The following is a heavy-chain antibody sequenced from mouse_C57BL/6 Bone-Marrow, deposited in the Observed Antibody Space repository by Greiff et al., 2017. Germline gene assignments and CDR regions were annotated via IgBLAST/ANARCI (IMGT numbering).Heavy chain of an antibody. CDR2: IDPENGDT. CDR3: SATDSGSGPFFGY. V-gene: IGHV14-4*01. Sequence: EVQLQQSGAELVRPGASVKLSCTASGFNIKDDYMHWVKQRPEQGLEWIGWIDPENGDTEYAAKFQGKATITADTSSNTAYLQLSSLTSEDTAVYYCSATDSGSGPFFGYWGRGTTLTVSS. J-gene: IGHJ2*01. CDR1: GFNIKDDY. D-gene: IGHD1-1*01.